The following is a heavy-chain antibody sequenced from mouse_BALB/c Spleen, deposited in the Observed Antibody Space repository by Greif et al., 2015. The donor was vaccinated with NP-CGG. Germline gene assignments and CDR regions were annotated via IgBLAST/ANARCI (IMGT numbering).Heavy chain of an antibody. CDR1: GFTFSDYG. Sequence: EVQLVESGGGLVQPGGSRKLSCAASGFTFSDYGMAWVRQAPGKGPEWVAFISNLAYSIYYADTVTGRFTISRENAKNTLYLEMSSLRSEDTAMYYCARGSYYRYDGGNFDVWGAGTTVTVSS. J-gene: IGHJ1*01. CDR2: ISNLAYSI. V-gene: IGHV5-15*02. D-gene: IGHD2-14*01. CDR3: ARGSYYRYDGGNFDV.